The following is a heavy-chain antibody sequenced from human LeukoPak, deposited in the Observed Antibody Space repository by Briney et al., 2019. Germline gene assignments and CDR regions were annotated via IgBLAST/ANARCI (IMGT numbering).Heavy chain of an antibody. CDR3: VTRSSGSYWPDY. V-gene: IGHV3-64*01. CDR1: GFTSSSCA. CDR2: ITTNGGST. Sequence: GGSLRLACAASGFTSSSCAMSWVRQAPGKGLEYVSAITTNGGSTYYANSVKGRFTISRDNSNNTLYLQMGSLRVEDMAVYYCVTRSSGSYWPDYWGQGTLVTVSS. D-gene: IGHD3-10*01. J-gene: IGHJ4*02.